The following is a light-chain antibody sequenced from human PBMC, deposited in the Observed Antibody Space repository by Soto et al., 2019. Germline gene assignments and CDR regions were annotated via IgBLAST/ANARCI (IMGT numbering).Light chain of an antibody. CDR2: DAS. J-gene: IGKJ2*01. CDR1: QDISNY. CDR3: QQYDTSPMYT. Sequence: DIQMTQSPSSLSASVGDRVTITCQASQDISNYLNWYQQKPGKAPKLLIYDASNLETGVPSRFSGSGSGTDFTLTISRLEPEDFAVYYCQQYDTSPMYTFGQGSRLEIK. V-gene: IGKV1-33*01.